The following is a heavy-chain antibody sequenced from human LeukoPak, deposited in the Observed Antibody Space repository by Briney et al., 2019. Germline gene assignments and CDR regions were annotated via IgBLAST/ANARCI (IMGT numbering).Heavy chain of an antibody. CDR3: ARQISENKDY. CDR2: IFYRGSFSYGGTT. CDR1: GVSISGFY. D-gene: IGHD1/OR15-1a*01. V-gene: IGHV4-59*08. J-gene: IGHJ4*02. Sequence: PSETLSLTCTVSGVSISGFYWIWIRQSPGRGLEWMGSIFYRGSFSYGGTTFYNPSLQGRVTISVDTSKNAFSLRLRSVTAADTAVYYCARQISENKDYWGQGTLVTVSS.